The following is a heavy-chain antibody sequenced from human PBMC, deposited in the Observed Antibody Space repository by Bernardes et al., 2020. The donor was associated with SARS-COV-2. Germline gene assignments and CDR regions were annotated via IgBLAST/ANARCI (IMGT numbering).Heavy chain of an antibody. V-gene: IGHV1-2*04. CDR2: INPNSGGT. Sequence: ASVKVSCKASGYTFTGYYMHWVRQAPGQGLEWMGWINPNSGGTNYAQKFQGWVTMTRDTSISTAYMEVSRLRFDDTAVYYCARSAVAGTNYYGMDVWGQGTTVTVSS. CDR1: GYTFTGYY. D-gene: IGHD6-19*01. CDR3: ARSAVAGTNYYGMDV. J-gene: IGHJ6*02.